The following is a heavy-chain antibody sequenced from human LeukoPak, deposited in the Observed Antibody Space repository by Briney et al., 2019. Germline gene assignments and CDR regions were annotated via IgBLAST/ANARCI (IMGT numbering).Heavy chain of an antibody. D-gene: IGHD5-12*01. J-gene: IGHJ4*02. Sequence: GGSLRLSCAASGFTFSTYWMSWVRQAPGKGLEWVANIKQDESEKYYVDSVKGRFTISRDNSKNTVYLQMDSLRAEDTAIYYCAKDREPDDGYDIDSWGQGTLVTVSS. CDR1: GFTFSTYW. V-gene: IGHV3-7*03. CDR2: IKQDESEK. CDR3: AKDREPDDGYDIDS.